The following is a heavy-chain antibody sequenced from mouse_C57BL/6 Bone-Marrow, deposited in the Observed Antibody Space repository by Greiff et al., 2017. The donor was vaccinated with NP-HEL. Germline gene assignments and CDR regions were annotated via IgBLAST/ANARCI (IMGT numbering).Heavy chain of an antibody. V-gene: IGHV3-6*01. J-gene: IGHJ1*03. CDR2: ISYDGSN. CDR3: ARERGLEYLWYLEV. CDR1: GYSITSGYY. D-gene: IGHD5-1*01. Sequence: EVQLQESGPGLVKPSQSLSLTCSVTGYSITSGYYWNWIRQFPGNKLEWMGYISYDGSNNYNPSLKNRISITRATSKNQFFLKLNSVTTEDTDTDYCARERGLEYLWYLEVWGTGTTVTVSS.